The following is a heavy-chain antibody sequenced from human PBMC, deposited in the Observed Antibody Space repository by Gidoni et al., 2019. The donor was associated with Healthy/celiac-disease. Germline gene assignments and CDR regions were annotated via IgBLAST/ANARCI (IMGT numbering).Heavy chain of an antibody. Sequence: EVQLVESGGGLVKPGGSLRLSCAASGFTFSSYSMNWVRQAPGKGLEWVSSISSISSYIYYADSVKGRFTISRDNAKNSLYLQMNSLRAEDTAVYYCARDRDYGDYLPLDYWGQGTLVTVSS. CDR3: ARDRDYGDYLPLDY. J-gene: IGHJ4*02. D-gene: IGHD4-17*01. CDR1: GFTFSSYS. CDR2: ISSISSYI. V-gene: IGHV3-21*01.